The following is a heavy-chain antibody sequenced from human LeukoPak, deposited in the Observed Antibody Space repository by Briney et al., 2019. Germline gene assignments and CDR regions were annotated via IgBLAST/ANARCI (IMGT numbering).Heavy chain of an antibody. CDR2: IYSGGST. V-gene: IGHV3-53*01. CDR1: GFTVSSNY. D-gene: IGHD3-22*01. CDR3: ARGLGVNNYYDSSGYYYFDY. J-gene: IGHJ4*02. Sequence: GGSLRLSCAASGFTVSSNYMSWVRQAPGKGLEWVSVIYSGGSTYYADSVKGRFTISRDNSKNTLYLQMNSLRAEDTAVYYCARGLGVNNYYDSSGYYYFDYWGQGTLVTVSS.